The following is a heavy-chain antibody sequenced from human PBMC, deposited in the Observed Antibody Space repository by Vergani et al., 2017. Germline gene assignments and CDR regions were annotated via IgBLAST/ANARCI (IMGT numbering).Heavy chain of an antibody. D-gene: IGHD6-19*01. CDR1: GYTFTAYG. V-gene: IGHV1-18*01. CDR3: AREQWLPIDYFDY. J-gene: IGHJ4*02. Sequence: QVQLVQSGAEMKKPGASVKVSCKASGYTFTAYGISWVRQAPGQGLEWLGWITAYNGDPKYTRRLQDRITLTTDPSTATVYLELRSLRSDDTAVYYCAREQWLPIDYFDYWGQGTLVTVSS. CDR2: ITAYNGDP.